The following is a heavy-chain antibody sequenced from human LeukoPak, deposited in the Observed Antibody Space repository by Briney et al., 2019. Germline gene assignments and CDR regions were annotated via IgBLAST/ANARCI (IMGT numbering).Heavy chain of an antibody. CDR3: ARDRYGGA. D-gene: IGHD5-18*01. CDR2: IYYSGST. J-gene: IGHJ5*02. CDR1: GDSISNFY. V-gene: IGHV4-59*01. Sequence: SETLSLTCTVSGDSISNFYWSWIRQPPGKGLEWIGYIYYSGSTNYNPSLKSRVTISVDTSKNQFSLKLSSVTAADTAVYYCARDRYGGAWGQGTLVTVSS.